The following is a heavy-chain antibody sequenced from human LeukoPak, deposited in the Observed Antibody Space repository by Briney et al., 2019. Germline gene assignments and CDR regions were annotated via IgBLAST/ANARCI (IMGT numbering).Heavy chain of an antibody. J-gene: IGHJ4*02. CDR1: GFTFSSYA. D-gene: IGHD6-13*01. CDR2: ISGSGGST. Sequence: GGSLRLSCAASGFTFSSYAMSWVLQAPGKGLEWVSAISGSGGSTYYADSVKGRFTISRDNSKNTLYLQMNSLRAGDTAVYYCAKVRGSSWYYSDWGQGTLVTVSS. V-gene: IGHV3-23*01. CDR3: AKVRGSSWYYSD.